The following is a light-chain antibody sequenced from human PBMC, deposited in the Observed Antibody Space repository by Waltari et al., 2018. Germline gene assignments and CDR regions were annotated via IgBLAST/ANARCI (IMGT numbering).Light chain of an antibody. CDR2: KDT. CDR1: VLPNQH. V-gene: IGLV3-25*03. CDR3: QSADSRGSYHWV. Sequence: SYELTQPPSVSVSPGQTATIPSSGEVLPNQHAYWSQQKPGQAPVLVMKKDTERPSGIPERFSGSSSGATVALTISGVQAEDEADYYCQSADSRGSYHWVFGGGTKLTVL. J-gene: IGLJ3*02.